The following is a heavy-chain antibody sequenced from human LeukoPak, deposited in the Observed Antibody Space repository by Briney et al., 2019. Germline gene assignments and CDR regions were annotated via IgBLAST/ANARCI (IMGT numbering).Heavy chain of an antibody. J-gene: IGHJ4*02. CDR1: GYTFTSYA. CDR3: ARAARLVVVAASQPYYFDY. V-gene: IGHV1-69*04. CDR2: IIPILGIA. Sequence: SVKVSCKASGYTFTSYAISWVRQAPGQGLEWMGRIIPILGIANYAQKFQGRVTITADKSTSTAYMELSSLRSEDTAVYYCARAARLVVVAASQPYYFDYWGQGTLVTVSS. D-gene: IGHD2-15*01.